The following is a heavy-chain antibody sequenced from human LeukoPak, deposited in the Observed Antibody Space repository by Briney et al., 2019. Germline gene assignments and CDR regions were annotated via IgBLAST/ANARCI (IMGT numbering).Heavy chain of an antibody. CDR3: STTYYYDSSEGY. CDR2: IKSETDGGTT. CDR1: GFTFSNAW. D-gene: IGHD3-22*01. V-gene: IGHV3-15*07. Sequence: GGSLRLSCAASGFTFSNAWMNWVRQAPGKGLEWVGRIKSETDGGTTDYAAPVKGRFTISRDDSKNTLYLQMNSLKTEDTAVYYCSTTYYYDSSEGYWGQGTLVTVSS. J-gene: IGHJ4*02.